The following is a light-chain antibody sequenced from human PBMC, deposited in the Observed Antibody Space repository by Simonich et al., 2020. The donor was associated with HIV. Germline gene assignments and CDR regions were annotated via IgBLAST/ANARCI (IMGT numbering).Light chain of an antibody. CDR2: KAS. Sequence: DIQMTQSPSTLSASVGDRVTITCRARQSISIWLAWYQQKPGKAPKLLISKASSLESGVPSRFSGSGSGTDFTLTISSLQPDDFATYYCQQYNSYSPYTFGQGTKLEIK. V-gene: IGKV1-5*03. J-gene: IGKJ2*01. CDR3: QQYNSYSPYT. CDR1: QSISIW.